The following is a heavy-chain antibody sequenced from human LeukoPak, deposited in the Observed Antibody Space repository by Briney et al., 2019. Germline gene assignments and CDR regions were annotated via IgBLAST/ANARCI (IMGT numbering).Heavy chain of an antibody. Sequence: ASVKVTCKASGYTFTGYYMHWVRQPAGQGLEWMGWINPSSGGTNYAQKFQGRVTMTRNTSISTAYMELSRLRSDDTAVYFYAIHVDTAMATGYWGQGTLVTVSS. CDR3: AIHVDTAMATGY. V-gene: IGHV1-2*02. D-gene: IGHD5-18*01. J-gene: IGHJ4*02. CDR1: GYTFTGYY. CDR2: INPSSGGT.